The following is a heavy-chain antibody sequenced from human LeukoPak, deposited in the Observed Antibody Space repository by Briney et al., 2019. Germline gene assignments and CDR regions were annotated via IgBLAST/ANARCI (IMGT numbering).Heavy chain of an antibody. Sequence: SETLSLTCTVSGGSISSSSYYWGWIRQPPGKELEWIGSIYYSGSTNYNPSLKSRVTISVDTSKNQFSLKLSSVTAADTAVYYCARRVGATTGWFDPWGQGTLVTVSS. V-gene: IGHV4-39*07. CDR3: ARRVGATTGWFDP. CDR2: IYYSGST. CDR1: GGSISSSSYY. J-gene: IGHJ5*02. D-gene: IGHD1-26*01.